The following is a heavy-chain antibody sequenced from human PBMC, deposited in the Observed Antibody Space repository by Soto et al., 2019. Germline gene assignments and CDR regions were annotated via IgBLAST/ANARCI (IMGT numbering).Heavy chain of an antibody. CDR1: GDSVTNTF. CDR3: ARDLRGTSASDI. J-gene: IGHJ3*02. Sequence: PSETLSLTCSVSGDSVTNTFWRWIRQPPGKGLEWIGYIFRRGTAETADYNPSLKSRVTMSLDTSKNQVSLQLSSVTAADTAVYYCARDLRGTSASDIWGQGALVTVSS. V-gene: IGHV4-59*02. CDR2: IFRRGTA.